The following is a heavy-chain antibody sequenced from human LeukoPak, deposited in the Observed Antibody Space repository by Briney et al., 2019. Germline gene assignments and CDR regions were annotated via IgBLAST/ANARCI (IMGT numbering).Heavy chain of an antibody. Sequence: GGSLRLSCAASGFTFTNYAMIWVRQAPGRGLEWVSAIRSGGDGTLYADSVKGRFTISRDNSKNTLFLQMNNMRAEDTAVYYCARAPNGDYVGAFEMWGPGTKVTVS. CDR1: GFTFTNYA. V-gene: IGHV3-23*01. D-gene: IGHD4-17*01. CDR2: IRSGGDGT. J-gene: IGHJ3*02. CDR3: ARAPNGDYVGAFEM.